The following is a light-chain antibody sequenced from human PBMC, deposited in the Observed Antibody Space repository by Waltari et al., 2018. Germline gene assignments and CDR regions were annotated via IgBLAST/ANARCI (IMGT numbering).Light chain of an antibody. V-gene: IGLV6-57*02. CDR2: ENN. J-gene: IGLJ3*02. CDR1: GGRIASNF. CDR3: QSYDHAFPVV. Sequence: TQPHSVSGSPGETVIISCTGSGGRIASNFVQWYQQRPGRAPAAVIYENNQSPSGVPDRFAGSIDGSSNSASLTISGLQSEDEADYYCQSYDHAFPVVFGGGTKLTVL.